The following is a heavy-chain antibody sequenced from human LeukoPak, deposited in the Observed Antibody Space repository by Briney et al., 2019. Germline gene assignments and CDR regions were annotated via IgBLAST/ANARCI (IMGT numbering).Heavy chain of an antibody. CDR3: ARMAGGLWDY. CDR2: TKEDGSEK. V-gene: IGHV3-7*05. Sequence: GGSLRLSCAASGFTFSSYCMSWVRQAPGKGLEWVANTKEDGSEKYYVDSVKGRFTISRDNAKNPLSLQMNSLRAEDTAVYYCARMAGGLWDYWGQGTLVTVSS. J-gene: IGHJ4*02. D-gene: IGHD5-24*01. CDR1: GFTFSSYC.